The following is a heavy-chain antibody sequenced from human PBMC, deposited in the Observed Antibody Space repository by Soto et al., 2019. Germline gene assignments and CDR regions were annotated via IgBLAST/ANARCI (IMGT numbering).Heavy chain of an antibody. Sequence: GGSLRLSCAASGFTFSSYSMNWVRQAPGKGLEWVSSISSSSSYIYYADSVKGRFTISRDNAKNSLYLQMNSLRAEDTAVYYCARVYAKRVLEGQLVQPHYYYYGMDVWGQGTTVTVSS. CDR3: ARVYAKRVLEGQLVQPHYYYYGMDV. V-gene: IGHV3-21*01. CDR2: ISSSSSYI. CDR1: GFTFSSYS. D-gene: IGHD6-6*01. J-gene: IGHJ6*02.